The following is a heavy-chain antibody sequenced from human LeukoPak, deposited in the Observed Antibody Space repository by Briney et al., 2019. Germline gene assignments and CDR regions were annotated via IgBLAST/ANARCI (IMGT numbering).Heavy chain of an antibody. J-gene: IGHJ4*02. CDR1: GGSISSSSYY. D-gene: IGHD1-26*01. Sequence: SETLSLTCTVSGGSISSSSYYWGWARQPPGKGLEWIGSIYHDGSTHHNPSLKSRVTISADTSKNQYSPRLSSVTAVDTAVYYCAIDSGDHRVVYWGQGTLVTVSS. CDR2: IYHDGST. V-gene: IGHV4-39*01. CDR3: AIDSGDHRVVY.